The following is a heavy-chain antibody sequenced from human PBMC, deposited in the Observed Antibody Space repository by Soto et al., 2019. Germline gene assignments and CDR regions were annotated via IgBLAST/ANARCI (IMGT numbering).Heavy chain of an antibody. CDR1: GFTFSSDA. CDR2: ISGSGGST. V-gene: IGHV3-23*01. Sequence: GGSLKVSCAASGFTFSSDAMSWVRQAPGKGLEWVSAISGSGGSTYFADSVKGRFTVSRDNSKNTPYTQMNSLRAEATAVYYCAKNLATVIGPGPYGGQGTLVPVSS. J-gene: IGHJ4*02. D-gene: IGHD4-17*01. CDR3: AKNLATVIGPGPY.